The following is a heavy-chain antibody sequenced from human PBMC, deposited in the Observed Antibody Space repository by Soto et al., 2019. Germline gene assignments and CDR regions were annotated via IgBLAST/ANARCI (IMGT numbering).Heavy chain of an antibody. CDR3: ARRPIPASTAWFDP. CDR2: ISFDGGNK. Sequence: QVQLVESGGGVVQPGRSLRLSCAASGFTFSSYAMHWVRQAPGKGLEWVAVISFDGGNKYYADSVKGRFTISRDNSKNTLYLQMNSLRAEDTAVYVCARRPIPASTAWFDPWGQGTLVTVSS. D-gene: IGHD2-2*01. CDR1: GFTFSSYA. J-gene: IGHJ5*02. V-gene: IGHV3-30-3*01.